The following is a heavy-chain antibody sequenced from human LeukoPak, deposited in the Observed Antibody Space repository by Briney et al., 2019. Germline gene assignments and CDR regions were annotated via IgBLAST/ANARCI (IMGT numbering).Heavy chain of an antibody. CDR2: ISSSSSYI. J-gene: IGHJ4*02. CDR3: AKDRGGQWLVRYYFDY. D-gene: IGHD6-19*01. CDR1: GVTFSSYS. V-gene: IGHV3-21*04. Sequence: KPGGSLRLSCAASGVTFSSYSMNWVRQAPGKGLEWVSSISSSSSYIYYADSVKGRFTISRDNSKNTLYLQMNSLRAEDTAVYYCAKDRGGQWLVRYYFDYWGQGTLVTVSS.